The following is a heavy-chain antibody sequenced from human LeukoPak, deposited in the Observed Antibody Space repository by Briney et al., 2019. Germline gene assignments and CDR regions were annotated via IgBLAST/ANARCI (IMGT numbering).Heavy chain of an antibody. CDR3: ARVHYNTAMVDIDY. J-gene: IGHJ4*02. D-gene: IGHD5-18*01. CDR2: ISSSGSTI. Sequence: GGSLRLSCAASGFTFSSYEMHWVRQAPGKGLEWISYISSSGSTIDYADSVKGRFTISRDNGKNSLYLQMNSLRAEDTAVYYCARVHYNTAMVDIDYWGQGTLVTVSS. V-gene: IGHV3-48*03. CDR1: GFTFSSYE.